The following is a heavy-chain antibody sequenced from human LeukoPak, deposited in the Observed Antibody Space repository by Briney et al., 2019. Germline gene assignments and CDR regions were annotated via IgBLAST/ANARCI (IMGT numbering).Heavy chain of an antibody. CDR1: GFTFSSYE. Sequence: PGGSLRLSCAASGFTFSSYEMNWVRQAPGKGLEWVSSISSSSSYIYYADSVKGRFTISRHNAKNSLYLQMNSLRAEDTAVYYCARGEVHYYGSGSDYWGQGTLVTVSS. V-gene: IGHV3-21*01. D-gene: IGHD3-10*01. CDR2: ISSSSSYI. J-gene: IGHJ4*02. CDR3: ARGEVHYYGSGSDY.